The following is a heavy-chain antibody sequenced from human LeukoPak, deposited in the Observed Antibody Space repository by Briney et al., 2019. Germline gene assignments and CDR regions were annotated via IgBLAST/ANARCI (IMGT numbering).Heavy chain of an antibody. J-gene: IGHJ6*04. CDR1: GFTFSGYA. Sequence: GGSLRLSCAASGFTFSGYAMHWVRQAPGKGLEWVAVISYDGSNKYYADSVKGRFTISRDNSKNTLYLQMNSLRAEDTAVYYCARDHYTVRGVIGGMDVWGKGTTVTVSS. CDR3: ARDHYTVRGVIGGMDV. CDR2: ISYDGSNK. V-gene: IGHV3-30*04. D-gene: IGHD3-10*01.